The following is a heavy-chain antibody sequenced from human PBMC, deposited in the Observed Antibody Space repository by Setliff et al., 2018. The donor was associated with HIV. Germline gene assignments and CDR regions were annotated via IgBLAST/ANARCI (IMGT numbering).Heavy chain of an antibody. D-gene: IGHD3-10*01. V-gene: IGHV4-39*07. CDR2: IFHSGTT. CDR3: ASAYGSGSYPGD. CDR1: GDSFSSNTNH. Sequence: SETLSLTCTVSGDSFSSNTNHWGWIRQPPGKGLEWIGNIFHSGTTYYNPSLKSRVTISVDMPKNQFSLKLSSVTAADTAVYYCASAYGSGSYPGDWGQGTLVTVSS. J-gene: IGHJ4*02.